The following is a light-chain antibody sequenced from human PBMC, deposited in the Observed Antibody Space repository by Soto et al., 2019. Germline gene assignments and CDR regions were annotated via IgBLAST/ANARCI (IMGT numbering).Light chain of an antibody. CDR1: SSDVGGYNY. J-gene: IGLJ2*01. Sequence: QPVLTQPASVSGAPGQSITISCTGTSSDVGGYNYVSWYQQHPGKATKLMIYDVSNRPSGVSNRFSGSKSGNTVSLTISGLQAEDEADYYCSSYTSSSTLVFGGGT. CDR3: SSYTSSSTLV. V-gene: IGLV2-14*01. CDR2: DVS.